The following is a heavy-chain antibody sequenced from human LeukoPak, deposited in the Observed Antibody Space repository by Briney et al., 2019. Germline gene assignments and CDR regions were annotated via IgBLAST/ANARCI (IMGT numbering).Heavy chain of an antibody. V-gene: IGHV1-8*03. Sequence: ASVKVSCKASGGTFSSYAISWVRQTPGQGLEWMGWMNPNSGNTGYAQKFQGRVTITRNTSISTAYMELSSLRSEDTAVYYCARDLTIFGVVTYNWFDPWGQGTLVTVSS. CDR3: ARDLTIFGVVTYNWFDP. CDR1: GGTFSSYA. CDR2: MNPNSGNT. J-gene: IGHJ5*02. D-gene: IGHD3-3*01.